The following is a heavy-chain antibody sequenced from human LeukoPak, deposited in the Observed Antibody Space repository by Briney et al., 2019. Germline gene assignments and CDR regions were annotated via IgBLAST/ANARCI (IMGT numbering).Heavy chain of an antibody. J-gene: IGHJ4*02. D-gene: IGHD1-26*01. CDR1: GGSISSYY. CDR3: ATTHYSGSYDY. CDR2: IYYSGST. V-gene: IGHV4-59*01. Sequence: SETLSLTCTVSGGSISSYYWSWIRQPPGKGLEWIGYIYYSGSTNYNPSLESRVTISVDTSKNQFSLKLSSVTAADTAVYYCATTHYSGSYDYWGQGTLVTVSS.